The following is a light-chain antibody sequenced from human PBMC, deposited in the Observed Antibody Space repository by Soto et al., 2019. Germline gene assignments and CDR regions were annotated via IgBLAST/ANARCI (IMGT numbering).Light chain of an antibody. CDR1: QSISSF. V-gene: IGKV3-11*01. CDR3: QQHFNGPIT. J-gene: IGKJ5*01. Sequence: VVTPASATPSLSPGGRATLSCRASQSISSFLAWYQQKPGQAPRLLIYGASNRATGIPARFSGSGSGTDFTLTISSLEPEDFAVYYCQQHFNGPITFGQGTRLEIK. CDR2: GAS.